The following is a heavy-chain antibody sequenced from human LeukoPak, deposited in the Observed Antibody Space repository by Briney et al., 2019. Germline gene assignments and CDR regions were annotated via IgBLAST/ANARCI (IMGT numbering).Heavy chain of an antibody. Sequence: SETLSLTCAVYGGSFSGYYWSWIRQPPGKGLEWIGEINHSGSTNYNPSLKSRVTISVDTSKNQFSLKLSSVTAADTAVYYCARGSITIFGVVEYGMGVWGQGTTVTVSS. J-gene: IGHJ6*02. D-gene: IGHD3-3*01. CDR2: INHSGST. CDR3: ARGSITIFGVVEYGMGV. CDR1: GGSFSGYY. V-gene: IGHV4-34*01.